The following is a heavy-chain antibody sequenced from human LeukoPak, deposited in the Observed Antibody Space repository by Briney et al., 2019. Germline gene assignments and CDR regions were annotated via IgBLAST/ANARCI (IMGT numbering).Heavy chain of an antibody. CDR1: GYTFTGYY. J-gene: IGHJ3*02. CDR2: ISAYNGNT. CDR3: AGIAAAGTDDAFDI. D-gene: IGHD6-13*01. V-gene: IGHV1-18*04. Sequence: ASVKVSCKASGYTFTGYYMHWVRQAPGQGLEWMGWISAYNGNTNYAQKLQGRVTMTTDTSTSTAYMELRSLRSDDTAVYYCAGIAAAGTDDAFDIWGQGTMVTVSS.